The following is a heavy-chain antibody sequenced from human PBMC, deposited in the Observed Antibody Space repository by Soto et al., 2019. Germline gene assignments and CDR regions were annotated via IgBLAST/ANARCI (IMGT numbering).Heavy chain of an antibody. CDR1: GFTFSSYG. CDR3: ARDMRRGYSYGLRRYGMDV. CDR2: IWYDGSNK. J-gene: IGHJ6*02. Sequence: PGGSLRLSCAASGFTFSSYGMHWVRQAPGKGLEWVAVIWYDGSNKYYADSVKGRFTISRDNSKNTLYLQMNSLRAEDTAVYYCARDMRRGYSYGLRRYGMDVWGQGTTVTVSS. D-gene: IGHD5-18*01. V-gene: IGHV3-33*01.